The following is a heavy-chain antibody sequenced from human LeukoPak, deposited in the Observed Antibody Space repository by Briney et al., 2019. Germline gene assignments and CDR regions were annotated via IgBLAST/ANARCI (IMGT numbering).Heavy chain of an antibody. CDR2: IYTSGST. J-gene: IGHJ2*01. D-gene: IGHD6-19*01. Sequence: SQTLSLTCTVSGGSISSYYWSWIRQPAGKGLEWIGRIYTSGSTNYNPSLKSRVTMSVDTSQNQFSLKLSSVTAAYTAVYYCAIVPGVHGWYWYFDLWGRGNLVTVSS. CDR3: AIVPGVHGWYWYFDL. V-gene: IGHV4-4*07. CDR1: GGSISSYY.